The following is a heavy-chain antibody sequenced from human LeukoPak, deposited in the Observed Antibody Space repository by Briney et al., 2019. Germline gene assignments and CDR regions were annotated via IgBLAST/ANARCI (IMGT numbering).Heavy chain of an antibody. V-gene: IGHV4-59*01. J-gene: IGHJ6*03. CDR1: GASISSYY. CDR3: ARSRFGPSGIKGYYYYYMDV. D-gene: IGHD1-26*01. CDR2: IYYSGST. Sequence: SETLSLTCTVSGASISSYYWSWIRQPPGKGLEWIGYIYYSGSTSYIPSLKSRVTISLDTSQNQFSLKLSSVTAADTAVYYCARSRFGPSGIKGYYYYYMDVWGKGTTVTISS.